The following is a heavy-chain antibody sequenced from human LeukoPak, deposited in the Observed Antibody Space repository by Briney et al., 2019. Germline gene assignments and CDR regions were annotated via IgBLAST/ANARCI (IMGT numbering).Heavy chain of an antibody. CDR3: ARGPKAGYFDY. D-gene: IGHD6-13*01. Sequence: GGSLRLSCAASGFTFSSYSMNWVRQAPGKGLEWVSSISSSSSYIYYADSVKGRFTISRDNAKNSLYLQVNSLRAEDTAVYYCARGPKAGYFDYWGQGTLVTVSS. J-gene: IGHJ4*02. V-gene: IGHV3-21*01. CDR2: ISSSSSYI. CDR1: GFTFSSYS.